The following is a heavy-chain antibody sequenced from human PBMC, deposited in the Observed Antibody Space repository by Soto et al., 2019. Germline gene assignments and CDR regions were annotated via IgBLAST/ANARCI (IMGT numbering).Heavy chain of an antibody. J-gene: IGHJ3*02. CDR3: ARRYGYAFDI. D-gene: IGHD4-17*01. V-gene: IGHV4-59*01. Sequence: QVQLQESGPGLVKPSETLSLTCTVSGGSISSYYWSWIRQPPGKGLEWIGYIYYSGSTNYNPSHTSRVTISVDTSKNQFSLKLSSVTAADTAVYYCARRYGYAFDIWGQGTMVTVSS. CDR1: GGSISSYY. CDR2: IYYSGST.